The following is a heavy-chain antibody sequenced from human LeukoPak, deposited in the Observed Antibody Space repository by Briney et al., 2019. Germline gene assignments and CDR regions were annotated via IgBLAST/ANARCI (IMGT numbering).Heavy chain of an antibody. CDR1: GGSFSGYY. J-gene: IGHJ6*03. Sequence: PSETLSLTCAVYGGSFSGYYWSWIRQPPGKGLEWIGEINHSGSTNYNPSLKSRVTISVDTSKNQFSLKLSSVAAADTAVYYCARGYSYGYTLYYYYMDVWGKGTTVTVSS. D-gene: IGHD5-18*01. V-gene: IGHV4-34*01. CDR2: INHSGST. CDR3: ARGYSYGYTLYYYYMDV.